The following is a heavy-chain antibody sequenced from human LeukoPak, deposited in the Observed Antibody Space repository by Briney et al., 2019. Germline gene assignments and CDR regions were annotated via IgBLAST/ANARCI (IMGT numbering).Heavy chain of an antibody. V-gene: IGHV4-39*01. CDR1: GGSISSSSYY. CDR3: ARNDRYGDYSYYFDY. D-gene: IGHD4-17*01. Sequence: SETLSLTCTVSGGSISSSSYYWGWIRQPPGKGLEWIGSIYYSGSTYYNPSLKSRVTISVDTSKNQFSLKLSSVTAADTAVYYCARNDRYGDYSYYFDYWGQGTLVTVSS. J-gene: IGHJ4*02. CDR2: IYYSGST.